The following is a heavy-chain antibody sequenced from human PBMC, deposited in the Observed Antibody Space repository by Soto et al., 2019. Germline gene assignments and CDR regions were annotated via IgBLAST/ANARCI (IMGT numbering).Heavy chain of an antibody. Sequence: EVQLVESGGGLIQPGGSLRLSCAVSGFTVSNNYMSWVRQAPGKGLEGVSVIYSGGYTAYGDSVKGRFTISRDNSKNTLYLQMKRQGAADPAVFFGAPHPGGGGYWGQGTLVTVSS. J-gene: IGHJ4*02. CDR1: GFTVSNNY. D-gene: IGHD3-10*01. V-gene: IGHV3-53*01. CDR2: IYSGGYT. CDR3: APHPGGGGY.